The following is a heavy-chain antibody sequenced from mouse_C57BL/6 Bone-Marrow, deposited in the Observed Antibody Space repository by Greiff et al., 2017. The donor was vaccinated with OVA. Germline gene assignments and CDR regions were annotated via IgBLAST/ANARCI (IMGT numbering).Heavy chain of an antibody. D-gene: IGHD2-2*01. J-gene: IGHJ2*01. CDR1: GFNIKNTY. CDR3: ARWSGYDPYYFDY. Sequence: EVMLVESVAELVRPGASVKLSCTASGFNIKNTYMHWVKQRPEQGLEWIGRIDPANGNTKYAPKFQGKATITADTSSNTAYLQLSSLTSEDTAIYYCARWSGYDPYYFDYWGQGTTLTVSS. CDR2: IDPANGNT. V-gene: IGHV14-3*01.